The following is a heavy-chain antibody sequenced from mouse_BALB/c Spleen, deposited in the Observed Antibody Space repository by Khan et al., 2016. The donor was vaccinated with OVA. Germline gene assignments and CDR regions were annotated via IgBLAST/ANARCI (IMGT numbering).Heavy chain of an antibody. CDR2: IDPLNGNT. J-gene: IGHJ3*01. V-gene: IGHV14-3*02. CDR3: LSPNWFVY. CDR1: GFNIKDTY. Sequence: EVELVESGAELVKPGASVKLSCTGSGFNIKDTYMHWVKQRPEQDLEWIGRIDPLNGNTRYDPKFQGKATIIADTFSNTAYSQVNSLSSDDTAVCDRLSPNWFVYWGQGTLVTVSA. D-gene: IGHD3-2*02.